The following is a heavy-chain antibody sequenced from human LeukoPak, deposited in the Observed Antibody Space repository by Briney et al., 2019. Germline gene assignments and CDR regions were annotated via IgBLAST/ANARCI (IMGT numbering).Heavy chain of an antibody. CDR1: GGSISSYY. D-gene: IGHD3-10*01. Sequence: PSETLSLTCTVSGGSISSYYWSWIRQPPGKGLEWIGYIYYSGSTNYNPSLKSRITIIVDTSKNQFSLKLSSVTAADTAVYYCARGAGLLWFRELLSFDYWGQGTLVTVSS. V-gene: IGHV4-59*01. CDR2: IYYSGST. J-gene: IGHJ4*02. CDR3: ARGAGLLWFRELLSFDY.